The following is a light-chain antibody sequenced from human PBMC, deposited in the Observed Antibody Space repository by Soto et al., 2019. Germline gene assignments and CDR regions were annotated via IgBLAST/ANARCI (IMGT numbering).Light chain of an antibody. V-gene: IGKV3-11*01. CDR3: QQRSKCPLT. CDR2: DAS. CDR1: QSISSD. Sequence: EIMLTQSPATLSLSPGERATLSCRASQSISSDLAWYQQKPGQAPRLLIYDASNRATGIPARFSGSGSGTDFTLTISSLEPEDLAVYYCQQRSKCPLTFGGGTKVEIK. J-gene: IGKJ4*02.